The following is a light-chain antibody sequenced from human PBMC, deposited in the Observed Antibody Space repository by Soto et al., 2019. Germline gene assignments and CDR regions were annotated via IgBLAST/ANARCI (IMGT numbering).Light chain of an antibody. CDR1: NIGSKI. J-gene: IGLJ1*01. Sequence: SYELTQPPSVSVAPGQTATITCGGNNIGSKIVHWYKQRPGQAPVAVVFDATDRPSGIPDRISASRSGDTATLTISRVDAGDEADYYCQVWASTAEFFVFGSGTKVTVL. CDR2: DAT. V-gene: IGLV3-21*02. CDR3: QVWASTAEFFV.